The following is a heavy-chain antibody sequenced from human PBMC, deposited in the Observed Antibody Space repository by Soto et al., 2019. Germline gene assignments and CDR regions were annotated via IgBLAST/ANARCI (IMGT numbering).Heavy chain of an antibody. V-gene: IGHV4-34*01. CDR3: ARIGGLNVDTAMGRPFDY. Sequence: PSETLSLTCAVYGGSFSGYYWSWIRQPPGKGLEWIGEINHSGSTNYNPSLESRVTISVDTSKNQFSLKLSSVTAADTAVYYCARIGGLNVDTAMGRPFDYWGQGTLVTVSS. D-gene: IGHD5-18*01. CDR1: GGSFSGYY. J-gene: IGHJ4*02. CDR2: INHSGST.